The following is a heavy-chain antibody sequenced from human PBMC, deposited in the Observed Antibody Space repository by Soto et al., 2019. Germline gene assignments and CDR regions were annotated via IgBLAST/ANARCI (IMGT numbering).Heavy chain of an antibody. CDR3: ASSILPPYYGMDV. D-gene: IGHD3-9*01. V-gene: IGHV4-30-2*01. CDR2: IYHSGST. CDR1: GGSISSGGYS. J-gene: IGHJ6*02. Sequence: SETLSLTCAVSGGSISSGGYSWSWIRQPPGKGLEWIGYIYHSGSTYYNPSLKSRVTISVDRSKNQFSLKLSSVTAADTAVYYCASSILPPYYGMDVWGQGTTVTVSS.